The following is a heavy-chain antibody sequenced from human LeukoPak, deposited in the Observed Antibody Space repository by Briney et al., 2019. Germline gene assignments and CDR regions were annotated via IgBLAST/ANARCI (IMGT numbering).Heavy chain of an antibody. CDR2: ISYDGSNK. D-gene: IGHD3-22*01. Sequence: PGRSLRLSCAASGFTFSSYAMHWVRQAPGKGLEWVAVISYDGSNKYYADSVKGRFTISRDNAKNSLYLQMNSLRAEDTAVYYCARAGITMIVAKSDYWGQGTLVTVSS. CDR1: GFTFSSYA. J-gene: IGHJ4*02. V-gene: IGHV3-30-3*01. CDR3: ARAGITMIVAKSDY.